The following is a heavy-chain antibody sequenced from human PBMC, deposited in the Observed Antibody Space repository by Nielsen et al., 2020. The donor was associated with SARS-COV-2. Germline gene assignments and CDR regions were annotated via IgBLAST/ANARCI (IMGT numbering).Heavy chain of an antibody. Sequence: GGSLRLSCAASGFTFSSYSMNWVRQAPGKGLEWVSYISSSSTIYYADSVKGRFTISRDNAKNSLYLQMNSLRDEDTAVYYCASLGGSSWYFDYWGQGTLVTVSS. CDR2: ISSSSTI. J-gene: IGHJ4*02. CDR1: GFTFSSYS. CDR3: ASLGGSSWYFDY. V-gene: IGHV3-48*02. D-gene: IGHD6-13*01.